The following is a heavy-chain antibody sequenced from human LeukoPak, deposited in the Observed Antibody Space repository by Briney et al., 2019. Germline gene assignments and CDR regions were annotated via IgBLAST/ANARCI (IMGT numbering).Heavy chain of an antibody. CDR1: GGSISSYY. CDR3: ARTGGSSWYTYYYGMDV. V-gene: IGHV4-59*12. Sequence: SETLSLTCTVSGGSISSYYWSWIRQPPGKGLEWIGYIYYSGSTNYNPSLKSRVTISVDTSKNQFSLKLSSVTAADTAVYYCARTGGSSWYTYYYGMDVWGQGTTVTVSS. D-gene: IGHD6-13*01. CDR2: IYYSGST. J-gene: IGHJ6*02.